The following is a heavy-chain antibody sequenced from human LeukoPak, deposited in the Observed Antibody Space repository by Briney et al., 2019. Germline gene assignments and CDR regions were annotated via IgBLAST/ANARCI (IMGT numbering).Heavy chain of an antibody. Sequence: AASVKVSCKASGYTFTSYGISWVRQAPGQGLEWMGWISAYNGNTNYAQKLQGRVTMTTDTSTSTAHMELRSLRSDDTAVYYCASLTGGGNYYYYYMDVWGKGTTVTVSS. CDR2: ISAYNGNT. D-gene: IGHD7-27*01. CDR1: GYTFTSYG. J-gene: IGHJ6*03. V-gene: IGHV1-18*01. CDR3: ASLTGGGNYYYYYMDV.